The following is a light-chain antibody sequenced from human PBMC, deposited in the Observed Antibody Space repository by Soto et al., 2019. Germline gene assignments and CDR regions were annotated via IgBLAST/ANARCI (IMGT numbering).Light chain of an antibody. CDR1: SSNIGTNT. Sequence: QAVVTQPPSASGTPGQRVTISCSGSSSNIGTNTVNWYRHLPGTAPKLLIYGTSQRPSGVPDRFSGSKSGTSASLAIGGLQSEDEADYFCATWDDSLSGPVFGGGTKVTVL. CDR2: GTS. J-gene: IGLJ2*01. V-gene: IGLV1-44*01. CDR3: ATWDDSLSGPV.